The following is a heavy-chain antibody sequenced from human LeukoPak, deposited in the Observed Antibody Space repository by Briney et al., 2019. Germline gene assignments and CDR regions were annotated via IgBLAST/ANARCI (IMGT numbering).Heavy chain of an antibody. Sequence: GGSLRLSCAASGFTFSSYAMHWVRQAPGKGLEWVAVISYDGSNKYYTDSVKGRFTISRDNSKNTLYLQMNSLRAEDTAVYYCARGGMSAGSGSSRFDYWGQGTLVTVSS. CDR1: GFTFSSYA. CDR3: ARGGMSAGSGSSRFDY. D-gene: IGHD3-10*01. CDR2: ISYDGSNK. V-gene: IGHV3-30-3*01. J-gene: IGHJ4*02.